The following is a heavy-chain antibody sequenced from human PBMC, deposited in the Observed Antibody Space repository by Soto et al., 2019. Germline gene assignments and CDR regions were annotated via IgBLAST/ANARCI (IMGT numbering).Heavy chain of an antibody. Sequence: PSETLSLTCTVSGGSFSSYYWSWIRQPPGKGLEWIGEINHSGSTNYNPSPKSRVTISVDTSKNQFSLKLRSVTAADTAVYYCARGDYGSGSPPSYFDYWGQGTLVTVSS. V-gene: IGHV4-34*01. D-gene: IGHD3-10*01. CDR1: GGSFSSYY. CDR3: ARGDYGSGSPPSYFDY. J-gene: IGHJ4*02. CDR2: INHSGST.